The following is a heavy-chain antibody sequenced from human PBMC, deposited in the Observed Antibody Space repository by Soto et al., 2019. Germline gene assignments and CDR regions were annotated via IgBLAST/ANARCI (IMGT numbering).Heavy chain of an antibody. D-gene: IGHD3-22*01. CDR2: ISGSGGST. V-gene: IGHV3-23*01. CDR1: GFTFSSYA. Sequence: EVQLLESGGGLVQPGGSLRLSCAASGFTFSSYAMSWVRQAPGKGLEWVSAISGSGGSTYYADSVKGRFTISRDNSKNTLYLQMNSLRGEDTAVYYCAKHHYYDSSGYYYLQGYFQHWGQGTLVTVSS. CDR3: AKHHYYDSSGYYYLQGYFQH. J-gene: IGHJ1*01.